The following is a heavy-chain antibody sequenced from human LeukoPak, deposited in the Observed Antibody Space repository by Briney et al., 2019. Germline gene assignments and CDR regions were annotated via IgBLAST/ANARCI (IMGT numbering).Heavy chain of an antibody. CDR3: AKVVGDTTRAYFDY. Sequence: WGSLRLSCAASGFTFSSYAMSWVRQAPGKGLEWVSTISGSGGSTYYADSVKGRFTISRDNSKNTLYLQMNSLRAEDTAVYYCAKVVGDTTRAYFDYWGQGTLVTVSS. J-gene: IGHJ4*02. V-gene: IGHV3-23*01. CDR2: ISGSGGST. D-gene: IGHD1-26*01. CDR1: GFTFSSYA.